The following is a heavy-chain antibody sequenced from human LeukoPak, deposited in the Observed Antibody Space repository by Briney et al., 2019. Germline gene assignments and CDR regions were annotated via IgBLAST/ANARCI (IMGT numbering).Heavy chain of an antibody. D-gene: IGHD1-1*01. CDR3: AKDESDAANCY. Sequence: GGSLRLSCVASGFTFSSSWMTWVRQAPGKGPEWVANTNQDGSERYYVGSVKGRFTISRDNAKSLLYLQMNSLRVEDTAIYYCAKDESDAANCYWGQGTLVTVSS. CDR2: TNQDGSER. CDR1: GFTFSSSW. J-gene: IGHJ4*02. V-gene: IGHV3-7*03.